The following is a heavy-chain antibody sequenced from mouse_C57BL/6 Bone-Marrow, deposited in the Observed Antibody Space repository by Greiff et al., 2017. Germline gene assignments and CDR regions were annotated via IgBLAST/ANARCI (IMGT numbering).Heavy chain of an antibody. J-gene: IGHJ2*01. Sequence: EVQLQQSGTVLARPGASVKMSCKTSGYTFTSYWMHWVKQRPGQGLEWIGAIYPGNSDTSYNQKFKGKAKLTAVTSASTAYMELSSLTNEDSAVYYCTRSRYLILLGYFDYWGQGTTLTFSS. CDR3: TRSRYLILLGYFDY. D-gene: IGHD1-1*01. CDR2: IYPGNSDT. V-gene: IGHV1-5*01. CDR1: GYTFTSYW.